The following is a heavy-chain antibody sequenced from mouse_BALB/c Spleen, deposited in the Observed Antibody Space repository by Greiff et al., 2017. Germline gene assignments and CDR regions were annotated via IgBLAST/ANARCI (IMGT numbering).Heavy chain of an antibody. D-gene: IGHD2-1*01. J-gene: IGHJ1*02. CDR1: GFNIKDYY. CDR2: IDPENGDT. CDR3: NLNGNWYFDV. Sequence: EVKLVESGAELVRSGASVKLSCTASGFNIKDYYMHWVKQRPEQGLEWIGWIDPENGDTEYAPKFQGKATMTADTSSNTAYLQLSSLTSEDTAVYYCNLNGNWYFDVWGAGTTVTVSA. V-gene: IGHV14-4*02.